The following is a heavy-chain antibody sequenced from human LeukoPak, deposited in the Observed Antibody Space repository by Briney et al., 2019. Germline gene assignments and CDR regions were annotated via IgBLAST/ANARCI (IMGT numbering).Heavy chain of an antibody. CDR3: ATTNSLYYFDY. V-gene: IGHV3-20*04. J-gene: IGHJ4*02. CDR1: GFTFDDYG. D-gene: IGHD3-16*01. Sequence: GGSLRLSCAASGFTFDDYGMSWVRQAPGKGLEWVSGINWNGGSTGYADSVKGRFTISRDNAKNSLYLQMNSLRAEDTAVYYCATTNSLYYFDYWGQGTLVTVSS. CDR2: INWNGGST.